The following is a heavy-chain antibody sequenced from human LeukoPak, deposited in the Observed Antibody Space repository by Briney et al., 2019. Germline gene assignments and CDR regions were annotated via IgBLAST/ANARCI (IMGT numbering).Heavy chain of an antibody. Sequence: GGSLRLSCAASGFTFSNAWMSWVRQAPGKGLEWVGHIKSKTDGGTTDYAAPVKGRFTISRDDSKNTLYLQMNSLKTEDTAVYYCTTVGPLLKYSGWDFGYWGQGTLVTVSS. D-gene: IGHD6-19*01. J-gene: IGHJ4*02. CDR2: IKSKTDGGTT. CDR3: TTVGPLLKYSGWDFGY. CDR1: GFTFSNAW. V-gene: IGHV3-15*01.